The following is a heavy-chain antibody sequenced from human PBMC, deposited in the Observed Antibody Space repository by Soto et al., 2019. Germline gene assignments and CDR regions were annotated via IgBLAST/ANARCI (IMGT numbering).Heavy chain of an antibody. Sequence: EVQLVETGGGLIQPGGSLRLSCAASGITVSTNYMSWVRQAPGKGLEWVSVIYSDGKTFYADSVKGRFTISRDNSQNTVSFQRNSLGADGTAVYYCGGDGGGGYYDSSGYMGVWGQGTLVTVSS. CDR3: GGDGGGGYYDSSGYMGV. CDR2: IYSDGKT. J-gene: IGHJ4*02. V-gene: IGHV3-53*02. D-gene: IGHD3-22*01. CDR1: GITVSTNY.